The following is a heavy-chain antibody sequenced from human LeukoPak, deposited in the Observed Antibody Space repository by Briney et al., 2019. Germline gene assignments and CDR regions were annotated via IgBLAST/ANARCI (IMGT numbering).Heavy chain of an antibody. Sequence: GGSLRLSCAASGFTFTTYWMHWVRQAPGKGLVWVSHINSDGSITSYADSVKGRFTISRDNAKNSLYLQMNSLRAEDTAVYYCARGYSSSPNFDYWGQGTLVTVSS. CDR2: INSDGSIT. CDR3: ARGYSSSPNFDY. J-gene: IGHJ4*02. V-gene: IGHV3-74*01. D-gene: IGHD6-6*01. CDR1: GFTFTTYW.